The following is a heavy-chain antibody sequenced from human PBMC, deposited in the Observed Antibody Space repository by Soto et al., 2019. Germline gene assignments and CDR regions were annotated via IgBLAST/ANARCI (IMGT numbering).Heavy chain of an antibody. V-gene: IGHV4-31*03. CDR1: GGSISSGGYY. Sequence: VQLQESGPGLVKPSQTLSLPCTVYGGSISSGGYYWSWIRQHPGQGLEWFGYIYYSGNTYYNPSLKRRVTISVDTSKTQFSLKLSAVTAADTDVYYCASYYDDRYYFDYWGQGTLVTVSS. D-gene: IGHD3-22*01. CDR3: ASYYDDRYYFDY. J-gene: IGHJ4*02. CDR2: IYYSGNT.